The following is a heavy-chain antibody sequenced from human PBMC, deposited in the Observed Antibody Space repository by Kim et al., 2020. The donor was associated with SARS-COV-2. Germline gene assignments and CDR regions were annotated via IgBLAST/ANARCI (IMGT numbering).Heavy chain of an antibody. CDR3: AREVGPTADFDY. J-gene: IGHJ4*02. V-gene: IGHV4-39*07. Sequence: YHPSLTSRVTISVDTSKNQFSLKLSSVTAADTAVYYCAREVGPTADFDYWGQGTLVTVSS. D-gene: IGHD1-26*01.